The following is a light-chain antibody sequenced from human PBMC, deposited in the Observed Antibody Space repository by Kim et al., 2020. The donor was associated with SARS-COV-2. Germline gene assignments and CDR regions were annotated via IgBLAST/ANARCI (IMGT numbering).Light chain of an antibody. CDR1: QSVGNF. CDR3: QQRDSWPLT. J-gene: IGKJ4*01. CDR2: DTI. Sequence: EIVLTQSPATLSLSPGERATLSCRASQSVGNFLAWYQQKPGQSPRLVIYDTINRATGIPDRFRGSGSGTDFTLTITSLEPEDFAVYYCQQRDSWPLTFGGGTKLEI. V-gene: IGKV3-11*01.